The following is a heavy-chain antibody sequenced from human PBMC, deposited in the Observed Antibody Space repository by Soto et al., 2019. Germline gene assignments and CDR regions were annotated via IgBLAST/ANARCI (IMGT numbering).Heavy chain of an antibody. D-gene: IGHD2-15*01. CDR2: IYHSGST. CDR1: GGSISSGGYS. Sequence: LSLTCAVSGGSISSGGYSWSWIRQPPGKGLEWIGYIYHSGSTYYNPSLKSRVTISVDTSKNQFSLKLTSVTAADTAVYYCARVYCSGGSCYHLDYWGQGTLVTVSS. V-gene: IGHV4-30-2*01. CDR3: ARVYCSGGSCYHLDY. J-gene: IGHJ4*02.